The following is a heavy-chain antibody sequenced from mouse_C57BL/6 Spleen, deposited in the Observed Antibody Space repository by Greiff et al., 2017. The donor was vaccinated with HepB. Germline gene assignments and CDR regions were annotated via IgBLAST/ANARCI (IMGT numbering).Heavy chain of an antibody. CDR1: GYAFSSYW. CDR3: ALYYYGSSYLSFDV. V-gene: IGHV1-80*01. CDR2: IYPGDGDT. J-gene: IGHJ1*03. D-gene: IGHD1-1*01. Sequence: QVQLQQSGAELVKPGASVKISCKASGYAFSSYWMNWVKQRPGKGLEWIGQIYPGDGDTNYNGKFKGKATLTADKSSSTAYMQLSSLTSEDSAVYFCALYYYGSSYLSFDVWGTGTTVTVSS.